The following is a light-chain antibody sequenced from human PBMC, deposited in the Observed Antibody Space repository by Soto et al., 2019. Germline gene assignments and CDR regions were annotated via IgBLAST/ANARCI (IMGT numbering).Light chain of an antibody. V-gene: IGLV2-14*01. J-gene: IGLJ1*01. CDR3: FSKISGFVYG. Sequence: SALAQPASVSGSYGQSITISCNGPNTDLGVYGYVSWYQHHPGKAPKLLIYDVNNRPSGISDRFSGSKSGDTASLTISGLQAEDEADYFCFSKISGFVYGFGTGSKGTGL. CDR1: NTDLGVYGY. CDR2: DVN.